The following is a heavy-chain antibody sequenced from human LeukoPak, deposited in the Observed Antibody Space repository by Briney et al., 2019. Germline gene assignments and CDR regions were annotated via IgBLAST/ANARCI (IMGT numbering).Heavy chain of an antibody. J-gene: IGHJ4*02. Sequence: GGSLRHSCAASGFTFSSYWMSWVRQAPGKGLEWVANIKQDGSEKYYVDSVKGRFTISRDNAKNSLYLQMNSLRAEDTAVYYCARDYGLLWFGDFDYWGQGTLVTVSS. CDR1: GFTFSSYW. D-gene: IGHD3-10*01. V-gene: IGHV3-7*01. CDR3: ARDYGLLWFGDFDY. CDR2: IKQDGSEK.